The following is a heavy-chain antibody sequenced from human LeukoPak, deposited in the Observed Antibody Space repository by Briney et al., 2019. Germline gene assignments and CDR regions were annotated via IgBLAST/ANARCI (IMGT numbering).Heavy chain of an antibody. Sequence: GGSLRLSCAASGFTFSSYSMNWVRQAPGKGLERVSYISSSSSTIYYADSVKGRFTISRDNAKNSLYLQMNSLRDEDTAVYYCARVWYYDSSGVDYWSRGTLVTVSS. CDR3: ARVWYYDSSGVDY. CDR2: ISSSSSTI. CDR1: GFTFSSYS. V-gene: IGHV3-48*02. D-gene: IGHD3-22*01. J-gene: IGHJ4*02.